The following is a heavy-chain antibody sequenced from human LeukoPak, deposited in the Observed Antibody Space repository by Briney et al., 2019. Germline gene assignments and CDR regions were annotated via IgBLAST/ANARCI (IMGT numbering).Heavy chain of an antibody. CDR1: GFTFDDYA. CDR3: AKDFDSSGYPRDAFDI. J-gene: IGHJ3*02. Sequence: GGSLRLSCAASGFTFDDYAMHWVRHAPGEGLEWVSGISWNSGSIGYADSVRGRFTISRDNAKNSLYLQMNSLRAEDTALYYCAKDFDSSGYPRDAFDIWGQGTMVTVSS. CDR2: ISWNSGSI. V-gene: IGHV3-9*01. D-gene: IGHD3-22*01.